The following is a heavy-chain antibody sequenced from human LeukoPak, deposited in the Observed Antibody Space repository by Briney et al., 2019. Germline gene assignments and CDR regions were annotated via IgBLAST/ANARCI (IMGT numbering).Heavy chain of an antibody. V-gene: IGHV4-59*12. CDR1: GGSISSYY. CDR2: IYYSGST. J-gene: IGHJ4*02. Sequence: SSETLSLTCTVSGGSISSYYWSWIRQPPGKGLEWIGYIYYSGSTNYNPSLKSRVTISVDTFKNQFSLMLTSVTAADTAVYYCAKNSGHSDLGYWGQGTLVTVSS. CDR3: AKNSGHSDLGY. D-gene: IGHD4-23*01.